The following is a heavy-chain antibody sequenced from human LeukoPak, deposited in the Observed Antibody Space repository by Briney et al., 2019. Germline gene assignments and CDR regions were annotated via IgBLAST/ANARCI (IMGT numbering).Heavy chain of an antibody. V-gene: IGHV4-61*01. Sequence: SETLSLTCTVSGGSISSGSYYWSWIRQPPGKGLEWIGYIYYSGSTNYNPSLKSRVTISVDTSKNQFSLKLSSVTAADTAVYYCARVRATTVTTTGHRLDAFDIWGQGTMVTVSS. D-gene: IGHD4-17*01. CDR2: IYYSGST. J-gene: IGHJ3*02. CDR3: ARVRATTVTTTGHRLDAFDI. CDR1: GGSISSGSYY.